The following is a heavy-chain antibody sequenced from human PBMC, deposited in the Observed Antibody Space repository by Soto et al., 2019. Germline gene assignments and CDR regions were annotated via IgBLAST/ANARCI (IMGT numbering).Heavy chain of an antibody. J-gene: IGHJ4*02. Sequence: SETLSLTCVVSGFSINSNNWWVWIRQPPGKGLEWIGDIYYTGSTFYSPSLKNRVTMSVDSAKGQFSLKLSSVTAVDTAVYYCARKQKKPDSFWNWGQGALVTVSS. V-gene: IGHV4-28*01. CDR3: ARKQKKPDSFWN. D-gene: IGHD3-3*01. CDR1: GFSINSNNW. CDR2: IYYTGST.